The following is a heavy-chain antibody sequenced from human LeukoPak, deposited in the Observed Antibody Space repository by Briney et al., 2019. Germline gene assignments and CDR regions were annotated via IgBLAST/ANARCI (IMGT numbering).Heavy chain of an antibody. CDR1: GGSIRSYY. Sequence: SETLSLTCTVSGGSIRSYYWSWIRQPPGKGLEWIGYIYHSGSTNYNPSLKSRVTLSINTSKNQFSLKLSSVTAADTAVYYCARNTDGNHLDYWGQGTLVTVSS. CDR2: IYHSGST. CDR3: ARNTDGNHLDY. D-gene: IGHD2-8*01. J-gene: IGHJ4*02. V-gene: IGHV4-59*08.